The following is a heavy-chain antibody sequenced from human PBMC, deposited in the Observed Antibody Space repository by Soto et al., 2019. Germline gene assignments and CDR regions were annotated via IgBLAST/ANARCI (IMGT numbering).Heavy chain of an antibody. D-gene: IGHD1-20*01. CDR3: ARWAVTVGGYYFDY. V-gene: IGHV4-59*01. CDR1: GGSISREY. J-gene: IGHJ4*02. Sequence: XXTLSLTFTVSGGSISREYWGWIPQPPGKGLEWIGYIYYSGSTNYNPSLKGRVTISVDTSKSQFSLKLSSVTAADTAVYYCARWAVTVGGYYFDYWGQGTLVTVSS. CDR2: IYYSGST.